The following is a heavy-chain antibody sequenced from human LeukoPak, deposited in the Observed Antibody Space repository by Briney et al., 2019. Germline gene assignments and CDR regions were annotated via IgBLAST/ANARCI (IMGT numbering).Heavy chain of an antibody. D-gene: IGHD3-16*01. CDR2: FHNSGTS. CDR3: TRGAGWLIDY. CDR1: NDSISDYY. Sequence: SETLSLTCTVSNDSISDYYRGWIRQPPGEGLEWIGYFHNSGTSTYNPSLKSRATISADTSKNQFSLKLNSLTTADTAVYYCTRGAGWLIDYWGQGILVTVSS. V-gene: IGHV4-59*01. J-gene: IGHJ4*02.